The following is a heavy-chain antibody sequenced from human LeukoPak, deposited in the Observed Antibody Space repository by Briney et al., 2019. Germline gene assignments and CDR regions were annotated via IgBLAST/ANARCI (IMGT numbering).Heavy chain of an antibody. CDR3: AKDPRYSSSWYYFDY. J-gene: IGHJ4*02. V-gene: IGHV3-23*01. CDR2: ISGSGGST. CDR1: GFTFSSYA. D-gene: IGHD6-13*01. Sequence: GGSLRLSCAASGFTFSSYAMSWVRQAPGKGLEWVSAISGSGGSTYYADSVKGRFTISRDNSKNTLYLQMNSLRAEDAAVYYCAKDPRYSSSWYYFDYWGQGTLVTVST.